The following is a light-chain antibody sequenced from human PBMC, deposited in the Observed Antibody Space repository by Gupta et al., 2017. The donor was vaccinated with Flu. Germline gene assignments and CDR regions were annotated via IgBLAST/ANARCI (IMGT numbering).Light chain of an antibody. CDR3: MQGTYWPRT. CDR2: KVS. J-gene: IGKJ2*01. CDR1: QSLVFSYGYTY. V-gene: IGKV2-30*01. Sequence: ISCRSSQSLVFSYGYTYWNWFQQRPGQSPRRLIYKVSNRDSGVPDRFSGSGSGTDFTLKISRVEAEDVGVYYCMQGTYWPRTFGQGTKLEIK.